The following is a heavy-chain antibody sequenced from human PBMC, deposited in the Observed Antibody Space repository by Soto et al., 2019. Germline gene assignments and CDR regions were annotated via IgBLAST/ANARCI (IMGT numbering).Heavy chain of an antibody. CDR3: ARIITILGFDP. V-gene: IGHV4-59*01. CDR2: IYYSGST. CDR1: GGSISSYY. J-gene: IGHJ5*02. D-gene: IGHD3-3*01. Sequence: SETLSLTCSVSGGSISSYYWSWIRQPPGKGLEWIGYIYYSGSTNYNPSLKSRVTISVDTSKNQFSLKLSSVTAADTAVYYCARIITILGFDPWGQGTLVTVSS.